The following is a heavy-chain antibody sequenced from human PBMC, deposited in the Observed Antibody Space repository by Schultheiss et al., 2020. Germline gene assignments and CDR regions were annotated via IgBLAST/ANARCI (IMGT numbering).Heavy chain of an antibody. CDR1: GFTVDDWA. J-gene: IGHJ4*03. CDR2: ISSDGST. CDR3: VSDHKGLQFGDYAGSQRYWGMDY. V-gene: IGHV3-23*01. Sequence: LLESGGGLVQPGGSLRLSCAASGFTVDDWAIAWFRQAPGKEREGVSCISSDGSTQYQDSMKGRFTISRDIANNTVYLQMTRLKPEDTAVYYCVSDHKGLQFGDYAGSQRYWGMDYWGKGTLVTIAS. D-gene: IGHD3-3*01.